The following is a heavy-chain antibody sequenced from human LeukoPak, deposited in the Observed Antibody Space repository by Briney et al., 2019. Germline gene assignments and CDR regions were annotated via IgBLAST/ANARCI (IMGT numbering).Heavy chain of an antibody. J-gene: IGHJ4*02. CDR2: ITTSDGNT. CDR1: GFTFSSYT. V-gene: IGHV3-23*01. D-gene: IGHD7-27*01. CDR3: AKDGGLWVSAHWGDS. Sequence: GGSLRLSCAASGFTFSSYTMSWFRQAPGKGLEWVSTITTSDGNTYYADSVKGRFTVSRDNSKNTLFLQMNSLRAEDTAVYYCAKDGGLWVSAHWGDSWGRGTLVTVSS.